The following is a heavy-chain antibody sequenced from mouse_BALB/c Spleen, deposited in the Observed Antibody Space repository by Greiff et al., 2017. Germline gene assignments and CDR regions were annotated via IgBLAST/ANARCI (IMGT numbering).Heavy chain of an antibody. CDR3: ARGWLRQRGYYYAMDY. D-gene: IGHD2-2*01. CDR2: ILPGSGST. V-gene: IGHV1-9*01. CDR1: GYTFSSYW. Sequence: QVQLQQSGAELMKPGASVKISCKATGYTFSSYWIEWVKQRPGHGLEWIGEILPGSGSTNYNEKFKGKATFTADTSSNTAYMQLSSLTSEDSAVYYCARGWLRQRGYYYAMDYWGQGTSVTVSS. J-gene: IGHJ4*01.